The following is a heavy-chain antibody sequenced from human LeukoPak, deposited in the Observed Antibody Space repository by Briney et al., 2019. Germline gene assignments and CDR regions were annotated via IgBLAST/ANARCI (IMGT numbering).Heavy chain of an antibody. V-gene: IGHV3-74*01. Sequence: GRSLRLSCAASGITFSSYAIHWVRQAPGKGLVYVSRINSDGSSANYADSVQGRFTISRDNAKNTLYLEMNSLRADDTAVYYCARPVTGTYAPLEYWGQGTLVTVSS. CDR2: INSDGSSA. CDR3: ARPVTGTYAPLEY. D-gene: IGHD1-1*01. J-gene: IGHJ4*02. CDR1: GITFSSYA.